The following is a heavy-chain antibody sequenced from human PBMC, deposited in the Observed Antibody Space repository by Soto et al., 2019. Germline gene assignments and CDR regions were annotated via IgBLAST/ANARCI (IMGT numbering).Heavy chain of an antibody. V-gene: IGHV4-31*03. CDR1: GGSISSGDYY. CDR2: IYNSGST. Sequence: QVQLQESGPGLVKPSQTLSLTCTVSGGSISSGDYYWSWIRQHPGKGLEWIGYIYNSGSTYYNPSLKSRMTISADTSKNQFSLQLTSVTAADTAVYYCASVSSGWFDHWGQGTLVTVSA. D-gene: IGHD6-6*01. CDR3: ASVSSGWFDH. J-gene: IGHJ5*02.